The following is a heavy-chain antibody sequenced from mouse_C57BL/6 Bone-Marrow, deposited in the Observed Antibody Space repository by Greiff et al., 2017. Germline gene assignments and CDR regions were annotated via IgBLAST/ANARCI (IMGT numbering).Heavy chain of an antibody. CDR3: ARTGTLFAY. CDR2: IDPSDSYT. V-gene: IGHV1-50*01. J-gene: IGHJ3*01. D-gene: IGHD4-1*01. Sequence: QVQLKEPGAELVKPGASVKLSCKASGYTFTSYWMQWVKQRPGQGLEWIGEIDPSDSYTNYNQKFKGKATLTVDTSSSTAYMQLSSLTSEDSAVCYCARTGTLFAYWGQGTLVTVSA. CDR1: GYTFTSYW.